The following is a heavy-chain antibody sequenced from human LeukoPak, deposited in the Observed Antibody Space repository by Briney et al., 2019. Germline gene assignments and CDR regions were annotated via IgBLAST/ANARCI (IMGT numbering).Heavy chain of an antibody. CDR3: ARGADFWSGYNDY. J-gene: IGHJ4*02. V-gene: IGHV1-2*02. Sequence: GASVKVSCKSSGYSFAGYHMHWVRQAPGQGLEWMGWFNPNGGDTNYAQKIQGRVTRTRDTSVSTAYMERSGLRSDDTAVYYCARGADFWSGYNDYWGEGTLVSVSS. D-gene: IGHD3-3*01. CDR2: FNPNGGDT. CDR1: GYSFAGYH.